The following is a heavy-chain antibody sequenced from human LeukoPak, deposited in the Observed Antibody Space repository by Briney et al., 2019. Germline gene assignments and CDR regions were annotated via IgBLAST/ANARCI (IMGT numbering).Heavy chain of an antibody. CDR3: ARTARSSDWYDP. CDR2: IYFNGRT. CDR1: GGSISDSIVSHY. Sequence: SETLSLTCSVSGGSISDSIVSHYWSWIRQRPGKVLEWIGYIYFNGRTNYIPSLKSRVTLSVDTSKNQFSMKLISVTAADTAVYYCARTARSSDWYDPWGQGSLVTVSS. V-gene: IGHV4-61*01. J-gene: IGHJ5*02. D-gene: IGHD2-21*02.